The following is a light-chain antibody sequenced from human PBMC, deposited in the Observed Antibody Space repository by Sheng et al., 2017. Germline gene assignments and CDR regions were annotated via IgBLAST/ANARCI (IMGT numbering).Light chain of an antibody. CDR2: GAS. CDR1: QSVSSN. J-gene: IGKJ1*01. V-gene: IGKV3-15*01. Sequence: EIVMTQSPATLSVSPGERATLSCRASQSVSSNLAWYQQKPGQAPRLIIYGASTRATGIPARFSGSGSGTEFTLTISSLQSEDFAVYYCQQYNNWLWTFGQGTKVGNQT. CDR3: QQYNNWLWT.